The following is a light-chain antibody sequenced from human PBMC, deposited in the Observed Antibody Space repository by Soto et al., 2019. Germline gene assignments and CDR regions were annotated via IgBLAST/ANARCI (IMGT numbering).Light chain of an antibody. CDR2: DDS. Sequence: SYELTQPPSVSVAPGQTARISCGGNNIGSKSVHWYQQKPGQAPVVVVYDDSDRPSGIPERFSGSNSGNTATLTISRVEAGDEADYYCLVSYIGARVFGGGTKLTVL. V-gene: IGLV3-21*02. CDR3: LVSYIGARV. CDR1: NIGSKS. J-gene: IGLJ3*02.